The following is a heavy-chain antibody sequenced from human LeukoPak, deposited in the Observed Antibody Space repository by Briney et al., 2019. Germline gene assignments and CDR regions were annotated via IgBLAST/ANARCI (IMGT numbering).Heavy chain of an antibody. CDR3: XKHRSTNCFSVFDY. V-gene: IGHV3-23*01. J-gene: IGHJ4*02. Sequence: GGSLRLSCAASGFTFSNYAMSWVRQAPGKGLEWVSAICGSGGGTYYADSVKGRFTISRDTSKNTLYLQMNSLRAGDTAVYYSXKHRSTNCFSVFDYWGQGTLVTVSS. D-gene: IGHD2-2*01. CDR2: ICGSGGGT. CDR1: GFTFSNYA.